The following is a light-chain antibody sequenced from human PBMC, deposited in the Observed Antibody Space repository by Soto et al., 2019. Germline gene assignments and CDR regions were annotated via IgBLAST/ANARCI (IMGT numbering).Light chain of an antibody. CDR1: QGITTA. V-gene: IGKV1-13*02. CDR2: VAS. Sequence: AIPLTQSPSSLSASVADTVTITCRASQGITTALAWYQQKPGKAPKLLISVASSLESGVPSRFSGSGSGTDFTLTINSLQPEDFATYYCQQFNSYPITFGQGTRLEIK. J-gene: IGKJ5*01. CDR3: QQFNSYPIT.